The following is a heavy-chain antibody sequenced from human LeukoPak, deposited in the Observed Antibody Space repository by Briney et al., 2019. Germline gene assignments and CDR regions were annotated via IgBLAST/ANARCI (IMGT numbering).Heavy chain of an antibody. CDR1: GLTFSSYG. V-gene: IGHV3-30*02. Sequence: GGSLRLSCAASGLTFSSYGMHWVRQAPGKGLEWVAFIRYDGSNKYYADSVKGRFTISRDNSKNTLYLQMNRLRSEDTAVYYCAKGTYCSSTSCYANGGYYFDYWGQGTLVTVSS. CDR3: AKGTYCSSTSCYANGGYYFDY. D-gene: IGHD2-2*01. J-gene: IGHJ4*02. CDR2: IRYDGSNK.